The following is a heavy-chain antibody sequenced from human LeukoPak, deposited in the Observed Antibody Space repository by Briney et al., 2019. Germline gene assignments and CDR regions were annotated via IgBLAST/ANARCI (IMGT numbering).Heavy chain of an antibody. J-gene: IGHJ6*02. CDR1: GFTFSIYS. CDR3: ARDPEGYSYGWTTVYGMDV. D-gene: IGHD5-18*01. V-gene: IGHV3-21*01. Sequence: GGPPSLPCAVPGFTFSIYSTPRPPYPPFPGLQPISSISTPRRYIYYADSVKGRFTISRDNAKNSLYLQMNSLRAEDTAVYYCARDPEGYSYGWTTVYGMDVWGQGTTVTVSS. CDR2: ISTPRRYI.